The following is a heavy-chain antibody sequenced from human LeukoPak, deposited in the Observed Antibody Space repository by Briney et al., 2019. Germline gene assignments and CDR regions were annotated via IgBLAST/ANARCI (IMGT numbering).Heavy chain of an antibody. D-gene: IGHD3-22*01. J-gene: IGHJ2*01. CDR2: IIPIFGTS. Sequence: SVNVSFKSSGCTFIRYSISWVRQSPGQGLEWVGWIIPIFGTSNYAQKFQGRVTITTDEYTSTAYMELSSLRSEDTAVYHCARVPNPYYYDSSGYRDAWYFDLWGRGTLVTVSS. V-gene: IGHV1-69*05. CDR3: ARVPNPYYYDSSGYRDAWYFDL. CDR1: GCTFIRYS.